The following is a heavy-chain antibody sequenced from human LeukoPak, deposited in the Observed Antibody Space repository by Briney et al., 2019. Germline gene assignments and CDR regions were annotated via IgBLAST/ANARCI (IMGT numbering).Heavy chain of an antibody. V-gene: IGHV3-23*01. J-gene: IGHJ4*02. CDR3: AKVISGGYSGYDLYYFDY. Sequence: GGSLRLSCAASGFTFSSYAMSWVRQAPGKGLEWVSAISGSGGSTYYADSVKGRFTISRDNSKNTLYLQMNSLRAEDTAVYYCAKVISGGYSGYDLYYFDYWGQRTLVTVSS. CDR1: GFTFSSYA. CDR2: ISGSGGST. D-gene: IGHD5-12*01.